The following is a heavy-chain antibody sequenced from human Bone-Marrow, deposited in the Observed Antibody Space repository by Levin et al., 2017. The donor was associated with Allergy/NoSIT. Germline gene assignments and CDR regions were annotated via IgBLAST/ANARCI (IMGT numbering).Heavy chain of an antibody. CDR1: GFRFSNYN. CDR2: ISLSSSTI. D-gene: IGHD3-22*01. J-gene: IGHJ4*02. CDR3: VTNLIRTFYSDNTDSVSR. V-gene: IGHV3-48*04. Sequence: GGSLRLSCAASGFRFSNYNMNWVRQAPGKGLEWLSYISLSSSTIYYADSVKGRFTISRDNAKNSLFLQMNSLRAEDTAVYFCVTNLIRTFYSDNTDSVSRWGQGTLVSVSS.